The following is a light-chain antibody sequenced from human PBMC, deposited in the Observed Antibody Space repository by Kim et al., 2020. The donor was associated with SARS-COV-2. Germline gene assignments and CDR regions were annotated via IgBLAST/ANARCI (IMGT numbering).Light chain of an antibody. CDR2: AVS. Sequence: TLSASVGDTVTITCRARQSITSGLAWYQQKPGKAPKLLIYAVSNLDSGVPSRFSGSGSGTQFTLTISSLQPDDFATYYCQQHNGYFGGGTKVDIK. V-gene: IGKV1-5*01. J-gene: IGKJ4*01. CDR1: QSITSG. CDR3: QQHNGY.